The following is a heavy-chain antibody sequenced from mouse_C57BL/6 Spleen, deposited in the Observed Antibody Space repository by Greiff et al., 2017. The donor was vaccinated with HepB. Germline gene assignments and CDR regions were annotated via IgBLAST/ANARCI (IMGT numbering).Heavy chain of an antibody. Sequence: EVQVVESGGDLVKPGGSLKLSCAASGFTFSSYGMSWVRQTPDKRLEWVATISSGGSYTYYPDSVKGRFTISRDNAKNTLYLQMSSLKSEDTAMYYCARHGITTPYFDYWGHSTTLTVSS. CDR2: ISSGGSYT. CDR1: GFTFSSYG. V-gene: IGHV5-6*01. CDR3: ARHGITTPYFDY. D-gene: IGHD1-1*01. J-gene: IGHJ2*01.